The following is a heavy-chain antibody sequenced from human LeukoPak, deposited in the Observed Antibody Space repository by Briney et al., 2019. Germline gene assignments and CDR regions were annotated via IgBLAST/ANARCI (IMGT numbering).Heavy chain of an antibody. J-gene: IGHJ6*03. CDR1: AYTFTGYY. CDR3: ARDLAIVVVPAAHLGYMDV. Sequence: GASVKVSCKASAYTFTGYYMHWVRQAPGQGLEWMGWINPNSGGTNYAQKFQGRATMTRDTSISTAYMELSRLRSDDTAVYYCARDLAIVVVPAAHLGYMDVWGKGTTVTVSS. CDR2: INPNSGGT. V-gene: IGHV1-2*02. D-gene: IGHD2-2*01.